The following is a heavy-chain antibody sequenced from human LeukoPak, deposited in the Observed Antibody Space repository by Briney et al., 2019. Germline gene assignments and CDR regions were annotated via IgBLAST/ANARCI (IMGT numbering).Heavy chain of an antibody. CDR1: GFTVSSNY. CDR3: ARDRLYSSSSEDY. V-gene: IGHV3-53*01. Sequence: GGSLRLSCAASGFTVSSNYMSWVRQAPGKGLEWVSVIYSGGSAYYADSVQGRFTISRDNSKNTLYLQMNSLRAEDAAVYYCARDRLYSSSSEDYWGQGILVTVSS. D-gene: IGHD6-6*01. J-gene: IGHJ4*02. CDR2: IYSGGSA.